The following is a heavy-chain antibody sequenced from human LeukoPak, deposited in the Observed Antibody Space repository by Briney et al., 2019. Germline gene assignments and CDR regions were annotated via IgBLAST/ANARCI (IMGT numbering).Heavy chain of an antibody. J-gene: IGHJ6*03. CDR2: IYYSGST. D-gene: IGHD3-22*01. CDR3: ARALGYYDSSGYSPANYYYYYMDV. CDR1: GGSISSSSYY. V-gene: IGHV4-39*01. Sequence: SETLSLTCTVSGGSISSSSYYWGWVRQPPGKGLEWVGSIYYSGSTYYNPSLKSRVTISVDTSKNQFSLKPSSVTAADTAVYYCARALGYYDSSGYSPANYYYYYMDVWGKGTTVTVSS.